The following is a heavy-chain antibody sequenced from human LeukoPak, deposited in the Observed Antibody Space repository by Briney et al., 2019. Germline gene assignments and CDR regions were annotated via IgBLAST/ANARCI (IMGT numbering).Heavy chain of an antibody. Sequence: GGSLRLSCAASGFTFSTYSMNWVRQAPGKGLEWVSSISSSSSYIYYADSVKGRFTISRDNAKKSVYLQMNSLRAEDTAVYYCARRLTTVTTFDYWGQGTLVTVSS. J-gene: IGHJ4*02. D-gene: IGHD4-17*01. CDR1: GFTFSTYS. CDR3: ARRLTTVTTFDY. CDR2: ISSSSSYI. V-gene: IGHV3-21*01.